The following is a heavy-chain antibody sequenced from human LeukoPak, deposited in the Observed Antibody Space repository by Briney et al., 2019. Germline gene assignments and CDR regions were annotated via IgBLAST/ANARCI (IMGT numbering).Heavy chain of an antibody. J-gene: IGHJ3*02. D-gene: IGHD2-2*01. CDR3: ASAGYCSSTSCNDAFDI. Sequence: SVKVSCKASGGTFSSYAISWVRQAPGQGLEWMGGIIPIFGTANYAQKFQGRVTITADESTSTAYMELSSLRSEDTAVYYCASAGYCSSTSCNDAFDIWGQGTMVTVSS. CDR2: IIPIFGTA. CDR1: GGTFSSYA. V-gene: IGHV1-69*13.